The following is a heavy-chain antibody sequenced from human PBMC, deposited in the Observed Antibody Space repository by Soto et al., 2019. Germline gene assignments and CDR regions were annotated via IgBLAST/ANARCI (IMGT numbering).Heavy chain of an antibody. V-gene: IGHV4-39*01. CDR3: ATVIPIAEVPAAVLTGLDV. D-gene: IGHD2-2*02. CDR1: GDSISTNGYY. Sequence: PSETLSLTCSVSGDSISTNGYYWGWIRQTPGKGLEWIGSIYDSETTYYNPSLKSRVTISVDTSKNQFSLNLSSVTAADTAVYYCATVIPIAEVPAAVLTGLDVRGPGTSVTVSS. CDR2: IYDSETT. J-gene: IGHJ6*02.